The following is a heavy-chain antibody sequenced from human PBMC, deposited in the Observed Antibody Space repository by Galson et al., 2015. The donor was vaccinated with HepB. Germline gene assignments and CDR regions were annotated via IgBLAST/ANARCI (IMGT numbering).Heavy chain of an antibody. Sequence: ETLSLTCTVSGGSVSGYYWSWIRQPPGKGLEWIGYIYYTGSTNYNPSLKSRVTTSLDTSKNQFSLNLRSVTAADTAVYYCARDSEGWGLPNDYWGQGTLVTVSS. CDR1: GGSVSGYY. V-gene: IGHV4-59*02. CDR2: IYYTGST. J-gene: IGHJ4*02. CDR3: ARDSEGWGLPNDY. D-gene: IGHD3-16*01.